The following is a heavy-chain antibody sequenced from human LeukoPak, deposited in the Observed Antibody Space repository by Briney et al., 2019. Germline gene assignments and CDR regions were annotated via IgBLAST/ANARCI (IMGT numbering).Heavy chain of an antibody. V-gene: IGHV3-23*01. Sequence: PGGSLRLSCAASGFTFSSNAMSWVRQAPGKGLEWVSAISGSGGSTYYADSVRGRFTISRDNAKNSLYLQMNSLRAEDTAVYYCARSVTLDYWGQGTLVTVSS. J-gene: IGHJ4*02. D-gene: IGHD4-17*01. CDR1: GFTFSSNA. CDR2: ISGSGGST. CDR3: ARSVTLDY.